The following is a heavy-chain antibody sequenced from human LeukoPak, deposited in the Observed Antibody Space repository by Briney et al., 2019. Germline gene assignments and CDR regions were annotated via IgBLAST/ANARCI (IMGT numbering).Heavy chain of an antibody. D-gene: IGHD4-17*01. V-gene: IGHV1-18*04. Sequence: GASVKVSCKASGYTFTGYYMHWVRQAPGQGLEWMGWISAYNGNTNYAQKLQGRVTMTTDTSTSTAYMELRSLRSDDTAVYYCARSAPYYGDYASYVDYGAQGTLVSVSS. J-gene: IGHJ4*02. CDR2: ISAYNGNT. CDR1: GYTFTGYY. CDR3: ARSAPYYGDYASYVDY.